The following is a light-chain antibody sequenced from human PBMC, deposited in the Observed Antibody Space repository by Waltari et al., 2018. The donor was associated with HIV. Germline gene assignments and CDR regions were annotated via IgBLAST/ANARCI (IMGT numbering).Light chain of an antibody. Sequence: EIVLTQSPATLSLSPGERATLSCRASQSLNNYLAWYQQRPGQPPRLLIYDSSNRAACIPARFRGSGSVTDFTLTISSLEPEDFAVYYCQQRSIWPRTFGQGTKLEIK. CDR3: QQRSIWPRT. V-gene: IGKV3-11*01. CDR2: DSS. CDR1: QSLNNY. J-gene: IGKJ2*01.